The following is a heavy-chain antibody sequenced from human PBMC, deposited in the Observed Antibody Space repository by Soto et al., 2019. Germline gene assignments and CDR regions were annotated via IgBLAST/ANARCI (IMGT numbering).Heavy chain of an antibody. CDR1: GFSLSNSGVG. Sequence: QITLKESGPSPVKPTQTLTVTCTFSGFSLSNSGVGVAWIRQPPGKALEWLALIYGDNDKRSSPSLKTRLTSTKDTSKNRVVVTMTNMAPVDTATYYFAHCPLHDYGGYDPGTSHVFDSWGQGTLVTVSS. V-gene: IGHV2-5*02. J-gene: IGHJ4*02. CDR3: AHCPLHDYGGYDPGTSHVFDS. D-gene: IGHD4-17*01. CDR2: IYGDNDK.